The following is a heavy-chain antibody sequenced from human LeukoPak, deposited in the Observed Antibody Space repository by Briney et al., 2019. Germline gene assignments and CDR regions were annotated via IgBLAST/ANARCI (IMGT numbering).Heavy chain of an antibody. CDR2: ISTSSSYI. CDR1: GFTFSSYS. J-gene: IGHJ4*02. V-gene: IGHV3-21*01. Sequence: GGSLRLSCAASGFTFSSYSMNWARQAPGKGLEWVSSISTSSSYIYYADSVKGRFTISRDNAKNSLYLQMNSLRAEDTAVYYCASQPFTSRWGQGTLVTVSS. D-gene: IGHD2-2*01. CDR3: ASQPFTSR.